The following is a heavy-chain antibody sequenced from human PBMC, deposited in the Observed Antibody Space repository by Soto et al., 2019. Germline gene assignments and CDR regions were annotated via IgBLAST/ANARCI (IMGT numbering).Heavy chain of an antibody. CDR1: GGSINNNGYF. CDR2: IYNSGST. CDR3: ARGPSGDKVDY. V-gene: IGHV4-30-4*01. D-gene: IGHD1-26*01. Sequence: QVQLQESGPGVVEPSQTLSLTCTVSGGSINNNGYFWSWSRQPPGSGLEWIGHIYNSGSTYSNPSLKSRLTISVDTSTNQFSLKLSSVTAADTAVYYCARGPSGDKVDYWGQGTLVTVSS. J-gene: IGHJ4*02.